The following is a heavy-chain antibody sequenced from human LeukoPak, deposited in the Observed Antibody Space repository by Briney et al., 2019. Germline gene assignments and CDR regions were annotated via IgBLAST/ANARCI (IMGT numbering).Heavy chain of an antibody. CDR3: ARDRDTAMTHDY. Sequence: SETLSLTCTVSGGSISSHFWSWIRQPPGKGLEWIGYVYHSGNTYYNTSLKSRVTMSVDTSKNQFSLKLSSVTAADTAVYYCARDRDTAMTHDYWGQGTLVTVSS. D-gene: IGHD5-18*01. J-gene: IGHJ4*02. CDR1: GGSISSHF. V-gene: IGHV4-59*11. CDR2: VYHSGNT.